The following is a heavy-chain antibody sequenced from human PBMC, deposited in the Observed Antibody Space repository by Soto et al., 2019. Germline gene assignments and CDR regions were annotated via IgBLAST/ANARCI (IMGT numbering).Heavy chain of an antibody. CDR3: ASDRSSGWDQGYGMDV. V-gene: IGHV4-59*01. Sequence: KSSETLSLTCTVSGGYISTYYWSWIRQPPGKGLEWIGYIYYSGSTSYNPSLKSRVTISVDTSKNQFSLKLRSVTAADTAVYYCASDRSSGWDQGYGMDVWGQGTTVTVSS. CDR1: GGYISTYY. D-gene: IGHD6-19*01. CDR2: IYYSGST. J-gene: IGHJ6*02.